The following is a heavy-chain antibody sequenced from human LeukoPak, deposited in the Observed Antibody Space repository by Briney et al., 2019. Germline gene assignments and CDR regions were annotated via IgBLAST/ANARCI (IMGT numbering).Heavy chain of an antibody. CDR3: ARDRSLGRGIRAFDI. CDR1: GFTVSSNY. CDR2: IYSGGST. J-gene: IGHJ3*02. D-gene: IGHD7-27*01. V-gene: IGHV3-53*01. Sequence: GGSLRLSCAASGFTVSSNYMSWVRQAPGKGLEWVSVIYSGGSTYYADSVKGRFTISRDNSKNTLYLQMNSLRAEDTAVYYCARDRSLGRGIRAFDIWGQGTMVTVSS.